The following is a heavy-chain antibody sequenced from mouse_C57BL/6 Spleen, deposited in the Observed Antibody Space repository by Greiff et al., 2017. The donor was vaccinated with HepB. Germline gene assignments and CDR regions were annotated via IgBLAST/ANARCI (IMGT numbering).Heavy chain of an antibody. CDR2: ISYDGSN. J-gene: IGHJ4*01. CDR1: GYSITSGYY. Sequence: VQLKESGPGLVKPSQSLSLTCSVTGYSITSGYYWNWIRQFPGNKLEWMGYISYDGSNNYNPSLKNRISITRDTSKNQFFLKLNSVTTEDTATYYCARDLYYDYDVRAMDYWGQGTSVTVSS. V-gene: IGHV3-6*01. D-gene: IGHD2-4*01. CDR3: ARDLYYDYDVRAMDY.